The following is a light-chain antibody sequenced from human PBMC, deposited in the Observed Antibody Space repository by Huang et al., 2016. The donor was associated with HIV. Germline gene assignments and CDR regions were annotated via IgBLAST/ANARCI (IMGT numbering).Light chain of an antibody. J-gene: IGKJ1*01. CDR3: HQRGNWPRT. CDR1: QVFGNY. V-gene: IGKV3-11*01. CDR2: DAS. Sequence: EIVLTQSPATLSLAPGERATLSCRASQVFGNYLAWYPQKPGQAPRLLMYDASNRATGIPGRFNVNESGTNFTRTISSLEREDFAVYYCHQRGNWPRTFGQGTKVEIK.